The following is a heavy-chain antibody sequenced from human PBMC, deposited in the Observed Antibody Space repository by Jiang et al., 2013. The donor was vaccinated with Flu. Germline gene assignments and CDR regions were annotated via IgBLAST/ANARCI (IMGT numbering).Heavy chain of an antibody. CDR2: IYPGDSET. D-gene: IGHD3-22*01. J-gene: IGHJ3*02. CDR3: ASYDTSLDAFDI. V-gene: IGHV5-51*01. Sequence: GAEVKKPGESLKISCKGSGYTFRNYWIGWVRQMPGKGLEWLGLIYPGDSETKYGPSFQGHVTISADKSVSTAYLHWSSLKASDTAMYYCASYDTSLDAFDIWGQRDNAHRLF. CDR1: GYTFRNYW.